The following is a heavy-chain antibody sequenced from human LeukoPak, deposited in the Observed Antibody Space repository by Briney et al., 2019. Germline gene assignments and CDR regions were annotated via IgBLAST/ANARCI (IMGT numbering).Heavy chain of an antibody. Sequence: PGRSLRLSCAVSGFTFSRYGMHWVRQAPGKGLEWVALISYDGSKKYYADSVKGRFTISRDNSKNTLDLQMYSLRAEDTAVYYCAKEVDYGDYYYYGMDVWGQGTTVSVSS. CDR3: AKEVDYGDYYYYGMDV. CDR2: ISYDGSKK. J-gene: IGHJ6*02. CDR1: GFTFSRYG. V-gene: IGHV3-30*18. D-gene: IGHD4-17*01.